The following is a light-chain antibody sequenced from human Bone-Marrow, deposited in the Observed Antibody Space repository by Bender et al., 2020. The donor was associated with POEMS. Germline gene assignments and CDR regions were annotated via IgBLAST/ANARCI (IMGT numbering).Light chain of an antibody. CDR2: EVN. J-gene: IGLJ3*02. CDR1: RSDVGNYDL. CDR3: AVWDDSLNGWV. V-gene: IGLV2-14*02. Sequence: QSALTQPASVSGSPGQSITISCTGTRSDVGNYDLVSWYQQHPGKAPKLILYEVNKRPSGVSDRFSGSKSGTSASLAISGLQSEDEADYYCAVWDDSLNGWVFGGGTKLTVL.